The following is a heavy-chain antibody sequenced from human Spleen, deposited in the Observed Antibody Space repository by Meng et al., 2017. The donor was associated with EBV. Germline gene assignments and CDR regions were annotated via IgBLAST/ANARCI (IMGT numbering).Heavy chain of an antibody. CDR1: GCSISSGGYY. V-gene: IGHV4-30-4*01. CDR2: IYYSGST. J-gene: IGHJ4*02. Sequence: DSCPGLVHPLQLPARPWAVSGCSISSGGYYWSWIRRPPGKGLEWFGEIYYSGSTYYNPSLKCRVTISVDTSKNQFSLKLSSVTAADTAVYYCARTAMVRYFDYWGQGTLVTVSS. D-gene: IGHD5-18*01. CDR3: ARTAMVRYFDY.